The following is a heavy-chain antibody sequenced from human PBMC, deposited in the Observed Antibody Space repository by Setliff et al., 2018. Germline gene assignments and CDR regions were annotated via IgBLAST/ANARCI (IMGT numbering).Heavy chain of an antibody. D-gene: IGHD3-9*01. CDR2: IQGTGNT. Sequence: LSLTCTVTGGSFDSGTHYWSWIRQPAGRVPEWIGLIQGTGNTNYNPSLQSRATISIDTSKNQISLKITSVTAADTALYSCAGTPARGTTWLSPFDYWGQGIQVTSPQ. CDR3: AGTPARGTTWLSPFDY. CDR1: GGSFDSGTHY. J-gene: IGHJ4*02. V-gene: IGHV4-61*02.